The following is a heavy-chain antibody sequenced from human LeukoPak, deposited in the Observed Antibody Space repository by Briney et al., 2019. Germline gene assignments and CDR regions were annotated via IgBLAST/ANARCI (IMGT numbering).Heavy chain of an antibody. CDR2: IRSKAYGGTT. V-gene: IGHV3-49*04. D-gene: IGHD3-10*02. CDR1: GFTFGDYA. Sequence: PGGSLRLSCTASGFTFGDYAMSWVRQAPGKGLEWVGFIRSKAYGGTTEYAAPVKGRFTISREDSKSIAYLQMNSLKTEETAVFFCTKDQGVRGGPHYFFDYWGQGTLVTGSS. CDR3: TKDQGVRGGPHYFFDY. J-gene: IGHJ4*02.